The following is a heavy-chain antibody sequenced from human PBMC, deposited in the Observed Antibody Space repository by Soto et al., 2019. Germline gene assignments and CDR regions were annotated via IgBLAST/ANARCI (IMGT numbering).Heavy chain of an antibody. CDR1: GFTFSSYG. CDR2: ISYDGSNK. Sequence: PGGSLRLSCAASGFTFSSYGMHWVRQAPGKGLEWVAVISYDGSNKYYADSVKGRFTISRDNSKNTLYLQMNSLRAEDTAVYYCAKDSARIAPDVYWGQGTLVTVSS. D-gene: IGHD6-6*01. CDR3: AKDSARIAPDVY. V-gene: IGHV3-30*18. J-gene: IGHJ4*02.